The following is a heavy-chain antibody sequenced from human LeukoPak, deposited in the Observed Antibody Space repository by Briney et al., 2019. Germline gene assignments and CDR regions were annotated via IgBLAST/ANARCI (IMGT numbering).Heavy chain of an antibody. J-gene: IGHJ4*02. V-gene: IGHV1-69*13. D-gene: IGHD3-22*01. Sequence: SVKVSCKASGGTFSSYAISWVRQAPGQGLEWMGGIIPIFGTANYAQKFQGRVTITADESTSTAYMELSSLRSEDTAVYYCARFVYYYDSRGFASLESYYFDYWGQGTLVTVSS. CDR1: GGTFSSYA. CDR2: IIPIFGTA. CDR3: ARFVYYYDSRGFASLESYYFDY.